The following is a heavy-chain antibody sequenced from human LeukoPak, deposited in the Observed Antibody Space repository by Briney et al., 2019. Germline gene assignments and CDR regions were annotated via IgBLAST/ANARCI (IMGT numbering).Heavy chain of an antibody. CDR1: GFTFSDYY. Sequence: PGGSLRLSCAASGFTFSDYYMSWIRQASGKGLEWVGRIRSNANSYATAYAASVKGRFTISRDDSKNTAYLQMNSLKTEDTAVYYCTRAVGGWLDYYYYYYMDVWGKGTTVTVSS. CDR3: TRAVGGWLDYYYYYYMDV. V-gene: IGHV3-73*01. CDR2: IRSNANSYAT. J-gene: IGHJ6*03. D-gene: IGHD6-19*01.